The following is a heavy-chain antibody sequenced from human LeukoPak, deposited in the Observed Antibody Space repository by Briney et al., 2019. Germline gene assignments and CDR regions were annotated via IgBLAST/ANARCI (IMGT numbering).Heavy chain of an antibody. CDR2: ISYDGSNK. J-gene: IGHJ4*02. Sequence: PGGSLRLSCAASGFTFSSYAMHWVRQAPGKGLEWVAVISYDGSNKYYADSVKGRFTISRDNSKNTLYLQMNSLRAEDTAVYYCARDYDFWSGYSHFDYWGQGTLVTVSS. CDR3: ARDYDFWSGYSHFDY. CDR1: GFTFSSYA. V-gene: IGHV3-30-3*01. D-gene: IGHD3-3*01.